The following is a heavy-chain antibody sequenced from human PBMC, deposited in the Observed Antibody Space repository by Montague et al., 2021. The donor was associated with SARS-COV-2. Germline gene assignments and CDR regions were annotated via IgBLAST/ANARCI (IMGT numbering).Heavy chain of an antibody. CDR1: GFTFDDYA. CDR2: ISWNSGSI. CDR3: AKDMGSGRCGSVDY. J-gene: IGHJ4*02. D-gene: IGHD6-19*01. Sequence: SLSLSCAASGFTFDDYAMHWVRQAPGKGLEWVSGISWNSGSIDYLDSVKGRFTISRDNAKNSLYLQMNSLRAEDTALYYCAKDMGSGRCGSVDYWGQGTLVTVSS. V-gene: IGHV3-9*01.